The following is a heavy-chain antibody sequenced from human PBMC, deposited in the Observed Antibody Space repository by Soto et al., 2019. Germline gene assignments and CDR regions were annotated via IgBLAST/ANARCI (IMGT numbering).Heavy chain of an antibody. J-gene: IGHJ6*02. CDR1: GFTFISYS. CDR3: ARTTVVMAYYYYGMDV. Sequence: PGGSLRLSCAASGFTFISYSMNWVRQAPGKGLEWVSSISSSSSYIYYADSVKGRSTIPRDNAKNSLYLQMNSLRAEDTAVYYCARTTVVMAYYYYGMDVWGQGTTVTVSS. V-gene: IGHV3-21*01. CDR2: ISSSSSYI. D-gene: IGHD4-17*01.